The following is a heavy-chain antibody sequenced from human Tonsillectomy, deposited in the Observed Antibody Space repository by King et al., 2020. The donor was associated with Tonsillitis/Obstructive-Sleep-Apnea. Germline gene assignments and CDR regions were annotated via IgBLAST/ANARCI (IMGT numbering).Heavy chain of an antibody. CDR3: TTDCTSTSCYGDGAFDI. CDR2: IKGKHEGGTT. Sequence: VQLVESGGGLVKPGGSLRLSCAASGCPCSNAWMSWVRQAPGKGVEGGGRIKGKHEGGTTDYAAPVKGRCTISRDDSKNTLYLQMNSLKTEETAMYYCTTDCTSTSCYGDGAFDIWGQGTMVSVSS. V-gene: IGHV3-15*01. CDR1: GCPCSNAW. D-gene: IGHD2-2*01. J-gene: IGHJ3*02.